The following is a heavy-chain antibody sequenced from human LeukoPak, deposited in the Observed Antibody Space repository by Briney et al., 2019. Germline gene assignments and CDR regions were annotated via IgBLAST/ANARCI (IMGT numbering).Heavy chain of an antibody. V-gene: IGHV3-21*01. CDR2: ISSSSSYI. CDR1: GFTFSNYS. D-gene: IGHD2-2*01. J-gene: IGHJ4*02. Sequence: GGSLRLSCAASGFTFSNYSMNWVRQAPGKGLEWVSSISSSSSYIYYADSVKGRFTISRDNSKNTLYLQMGSLRAEDMAVYYCARGLAVVPAAMDFDYWGQGTLVTVSS. CDR3: ARGLAVVPAAMDFDY.